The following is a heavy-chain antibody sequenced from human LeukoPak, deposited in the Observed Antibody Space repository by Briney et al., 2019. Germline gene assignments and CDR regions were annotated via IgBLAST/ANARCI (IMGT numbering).Heavy chain of an antibody. J-gene: IGHJ4*02. CDR3: ARFLTYVYYYDSRGYFDY. D-gene: IGHD3-22*01. CDR2: IYYSGST. CDR1: GGSISSYY. Sequence: SETLSLTCTVSGGSISSYYWSWIRQPPGKGLEWIGYIYYSGSTNYNPSLKSRVTISVDTSKNQFSLKLSSVTAADTAVYYCARFLTYVYYYDSRGYFDYWGQGTLVTVSS. V-gene: IGHV4-59*01.